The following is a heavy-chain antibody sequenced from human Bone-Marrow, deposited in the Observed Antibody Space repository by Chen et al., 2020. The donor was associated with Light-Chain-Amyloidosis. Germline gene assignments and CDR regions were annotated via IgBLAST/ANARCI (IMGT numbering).Heavy chain of an antibody. Sequence: VKLVHSGVAVKTPGSAVKFSCKASGGTFSSHALSCGRQAPGQGLEWMGGIIPIFGTANYAQKFQGRVTITADESTSTAYMELSSLRSEDTAVYYCASYNPVYAFTTLYYYGMDVWGQGTTVTVSS. D-gene: IGHD2-2*01. CDR3: ASYNPVYAFTTLYYYGMDV. CDR2: IIPIFGTA. J-gene: IGHJ6*02. CDR1: GGTFSSHA. V-gene: IGHV1-69*01.